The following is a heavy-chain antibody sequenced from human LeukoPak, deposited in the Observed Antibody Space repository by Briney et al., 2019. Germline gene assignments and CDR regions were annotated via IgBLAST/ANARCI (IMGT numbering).Heavy chain of an antibody. J-gene: IGHJ4*02. D-gene: IGHD6-19*01. CDR1: GFTFSNYA. V-gene: IGHV3-23*01. CDR3: AKDDHGGSGWRDYFDY. CDR2: ISGSGGST. Sequence: GGSLRLSCAASGFTFSNYAMSWVRQAPGKGLEWVSSISGSGGSTYYADSVKGRFTISRDNSKNTLYLQMNSLRAEDTAVYYCAKDDHGGSGWRDYFDYWGQGTLVTVSS.